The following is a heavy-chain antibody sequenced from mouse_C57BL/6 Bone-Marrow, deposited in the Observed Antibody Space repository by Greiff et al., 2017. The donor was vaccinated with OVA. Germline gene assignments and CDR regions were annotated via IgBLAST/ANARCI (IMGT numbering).Heavy chain of an antibody. D-gene: IGHD2-4*01. CDR3: AIDLNYDWCAY. J-gene: IGHJ3*01. Sequence: EVKLVESGGGLVKPGGSLKLSCAASGFTFSSYAMSWVRQTPEKRLEWVATISDGGSYTYYPDNVKGRFTISRDNAKNNRYLQMSHLKSEDTAMYYCAIDLNYDWCAYWGQGTLVTVSA. CDR2: ISDGGSYT. V-gene: IGHV5-4*01. CDR1: GFTFSSYA.